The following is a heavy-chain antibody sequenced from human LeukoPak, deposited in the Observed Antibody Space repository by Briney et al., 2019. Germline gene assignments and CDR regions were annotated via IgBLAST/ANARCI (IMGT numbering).Heavy chain of an antibody. J-gene: IGHJ4*02. D-gene: IGHD4-17*01. CDR2: INAGNGNT. Sequence: ASVKVSCKASGYTFTSYAMYWVRQAPGQRLEWMGWINAGNGNTKYSQKFQGRVTTTRDTSASTVYMELTSLRSEDTAVYYCGRSDYGDYGITYWGQGTLVTVSS. CDR1: GYTFTSYA. CDR3: GRSDYGDYGITY. V-gene: IGHV1-3*01.